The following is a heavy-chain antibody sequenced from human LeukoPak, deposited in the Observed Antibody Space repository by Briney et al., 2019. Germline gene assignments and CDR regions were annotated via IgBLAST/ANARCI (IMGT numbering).Heavy chain of an antibody. Sequence: SETLSLTCAVYGGSFSGYYWSWIRQPPGKGLEWIGEINHSGSTNYNPSLKSRVTISVDTSKNQFSLKLSSVTAADTAVYYCARASSYGYGGLHWGQGTLVTVSS. CDR1: GGSFSGYY. CDR3: ARASSYGYGGLH. D-gene: IGHD5-18*01. J-gene: IGHJ4*02. CDR2: INHSGST. V-gene: IGHV4-34*01.